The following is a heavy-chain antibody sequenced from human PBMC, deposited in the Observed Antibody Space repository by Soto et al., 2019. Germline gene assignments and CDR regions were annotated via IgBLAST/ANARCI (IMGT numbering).Heavy chain of an antibody. CDR3: ARAPSLEVAAAGTQWFDP. Sequence: GASVKVSCKASGYTFTGYYMHWVRQAPGQGLEWMGWINPNSGGTNYAQKFQGWVTMTRDTSISTAYMELSRLRSDDTAVYYCARAPSLEVAAAGTQWFDPWGQGTLVTVSS. CDR1: GYTFTGYY. D-gene: IGHD6-13*01. CDR2: INPNSGGT. V-gene: IGHV1-2*04. J-gene: IGHJ5*02.